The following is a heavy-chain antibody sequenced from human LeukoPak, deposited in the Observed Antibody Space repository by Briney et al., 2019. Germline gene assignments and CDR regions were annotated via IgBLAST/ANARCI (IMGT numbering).Heavy chain of an antibody. D-gene: IGHD1-26*01. J-gene: IGHJ6*02. CDR1: GDSVSSSSAA. V-gene: IGHV6-1*01. Sequence: SQTLSLTCAISGDSVSSSSAAWNWIRQSPSRGLEWLGRIHYRSKWYNDYAVSVKGRINIKSDTSKNQFSLQPNSVTPEDTAVYYCTRTGVGSGSHYYYYGMDDWGQGTTVTVSS. CDR3: TRTGVGSGSHYYYYGMDD. CDR2: IHYRSKWYN.